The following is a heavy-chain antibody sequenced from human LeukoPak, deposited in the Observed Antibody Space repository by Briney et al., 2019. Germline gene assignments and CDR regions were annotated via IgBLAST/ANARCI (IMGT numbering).Heavy chain of an antibody. J-gene: IGHJ4*02. CDR2: ISSTGSYI. Sequence: GGSLRLSCAASGFTFSSYSMNWVRQAPGKGLEWVSSISSTGSYIFYADSVKGRFTISRDNAKNSLYLQMNSLRAEDTAVYYCAREMDDILTGYGRDYWGQGTLVTVSS. V-gene: IGHV3-21*01. CDR1: GFTFSSYS. D-gene: IGHD3-9*01. CDR3: AREMDDILTGYGRDY.